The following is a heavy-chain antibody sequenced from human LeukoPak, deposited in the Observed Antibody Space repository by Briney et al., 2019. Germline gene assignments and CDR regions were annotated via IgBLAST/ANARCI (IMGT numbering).Heavy chain of an antibody. Sequence: PSETLSLTCTVSGYSISSGYYWGWIRQPPGKGLEWIGSIYHSGSTYYNPSLKSRVTISVDTSKNQFSLKLSSVIAADTAVYYCARVVASPHYYYMDVWGKGTTVTVSS. V-gene: IGHV4-38-2*02. CDR2: IYHSGST. J-gene: IGHJ6*03. CDR1: GYSISSGYY. CDR3: ARVVASPHYYYMDV.